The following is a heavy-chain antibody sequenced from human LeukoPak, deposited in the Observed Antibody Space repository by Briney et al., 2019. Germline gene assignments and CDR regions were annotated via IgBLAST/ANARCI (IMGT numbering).Heavy chain of an antibody. J-gene: IGHJ6*03. CDR2: INPNSGGT. Sequence: VASVKVSCKASGYTFTGYYMHWVRQAPGQGLEWMGWINPNSGGTNYAQKFQGRVTMTRDTSISTAYMELSRLRSDDTAVYYCARGPSATIGDYYYYYYYMDAWGKGTTVTVSS. V-gene: IGHV1-2*02. D-gene: IGHD2-2*02. CDR3: ARGPSATIGDYYYYYYYMDA. CDR1: GYTFTGYY.